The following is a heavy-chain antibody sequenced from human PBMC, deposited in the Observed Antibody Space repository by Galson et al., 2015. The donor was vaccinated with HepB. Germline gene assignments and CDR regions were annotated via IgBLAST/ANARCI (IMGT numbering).Heavy chain of an antibody. CDR3: ARGAVDTAMVPYYYYGMDV. J-gene: IGHJ6*02. CDR1: GFTFSSYA. CDR2: ISYDGSNK. D-gene: IGHD5-18*01. V-gene: IGHV3-30-3*01. Sequence: SLRLSCAASGFTFSSYAMHWVRQAPGKGLEWVAVISYDGSNKYYADSVKGRFTISRDNSKNTLYLQMNSLRAEDTAVYYCARGAVDTAMVPYYYYGMDVWGQGTTVTVSS.